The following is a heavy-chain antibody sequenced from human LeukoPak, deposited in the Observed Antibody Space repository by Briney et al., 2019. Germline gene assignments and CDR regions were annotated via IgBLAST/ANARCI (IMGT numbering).Heavy chain of an antibody. CDR3: VRSPVGSSSNAFDI. V-gene: IGHV3-21*01. D-gene: IGHD1-26*01. J-gene: IGHJ3*02. CDR2: ISSSSSYI. Sequence: PGGSLRLSCAASGFTFSSYSMNWVRQAPGKGLEWVSSISSSSSYIYYADSVKGRFTISRDNAKNSLYLQMNSLRAEDTAVYYCVRSPVGSSSNAFDIWGQGTMVTVSS. CDR1: GFTFSSYS.